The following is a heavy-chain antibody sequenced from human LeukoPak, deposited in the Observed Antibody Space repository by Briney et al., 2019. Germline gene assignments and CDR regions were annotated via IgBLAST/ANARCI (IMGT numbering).Heavy chain of an antibody. CDR3: AREGYDTNIYYKADY. D-gene: IGHD3-22*01. CDR2: ISYSGST. V-gene: IGHV4-59*01. CDR1: GGSIISYY. Sequence: SETLSLTCTVSGGSIISYYWSWIRQPPGKGLEWIGYISYSGSTSYNPSLKSRVTITLDTSKSQFSLRLSSVTAADTAVYYCAREGYDTNIYYKADYWGQGTLVTVSS. J-gene: IGHJ4*02.